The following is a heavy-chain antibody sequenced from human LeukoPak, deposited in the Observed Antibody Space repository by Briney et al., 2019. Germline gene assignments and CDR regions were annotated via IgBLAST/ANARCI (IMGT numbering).Heavy chain of an antibody. D-gene: IGHD4-17*01. CDR2: IYTSWST. CDR1: VNFFGDYY. Sequence: SETLSLTCTVCVNFFGDYYWSGIRQPGGRGLEWIGRIYTSWSTTYNPSLKSRVTMSVDTSKSHFFLNLMSVTAADTAVYYCTRDTGTTGEVKFDPWGEGTLVTVPS. CDR3: TRDTGTTGEVKFDP. J-gene: IGHJ5*02. V-gene: IGHV4-4*07.